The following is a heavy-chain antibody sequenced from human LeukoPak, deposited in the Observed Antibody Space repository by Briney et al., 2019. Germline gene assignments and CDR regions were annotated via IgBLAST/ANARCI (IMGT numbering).Heavy chain of an antibody. Sequence: GGSLRLSCAASGFTFSNYWMSWVRQAPGKGLEWVANIKPDGSADYYVNSLKGRFTISRDNAKNPLFLEMISLTAEDTAVYYCAREGTTLWNNFDSWGQGTLVTVSS. CDR3: AREGTTLWNNFDS. CDR1: GFTFSNYW. J-gene: IGHJ4*02. V-gene: IGHV3-7*01. D-gene: IGHD1-1*01. CDR2: IKPDGSAD.